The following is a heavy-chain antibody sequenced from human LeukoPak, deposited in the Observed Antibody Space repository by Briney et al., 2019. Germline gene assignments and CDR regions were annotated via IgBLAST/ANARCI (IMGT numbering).Heavy chain of an antibody. CDR3: ARVDV. CDR1: GFTVSSNY. Sequence: GGSLRLYCVVSGFTVSSNYMTWVRQAPGKGLEWVSVINSGGSTYYADSVKGRFTISRDNSKNTLYLQMNSLRAEDTAVYYCARVDVWGQGTTVTVSS. V-gene: IGHV3-66*02. J-gene: IGHJ6*02. CDR2: INSGGST.